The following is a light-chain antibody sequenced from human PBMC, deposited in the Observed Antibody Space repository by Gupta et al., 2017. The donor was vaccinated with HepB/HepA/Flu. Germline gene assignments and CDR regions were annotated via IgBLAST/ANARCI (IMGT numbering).Light chain of an antibody. Sequence: VLTHSPATLSLSPGERATLSCRASQTVNNNLGWYQQKPGQAPRLLIYDASKRATDSPARCSGSGSGRDCTLTISSREPEDFGVDYCQQRSTWPSRTFGGGTKVEIK. CDR3: QQRSTWPSRT. V-gene: IGKV3-11*02. CDR1: QTVNNN. CDR2: DAS. J-gene: IGKJ4*01.